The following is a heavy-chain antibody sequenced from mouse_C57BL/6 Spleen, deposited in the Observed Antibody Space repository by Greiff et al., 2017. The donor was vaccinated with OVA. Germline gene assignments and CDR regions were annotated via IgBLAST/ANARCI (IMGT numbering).Heavy chain of an antibody. CDR1: GYTFTSYW. CDR2: IYPGSGST. Sequence: VQLQQSGAELVKPGASVKMSCKASGYTFTSYWITWVKQRPGQGLEWIGDIYPGSGSTNYNEKFKSKATLTVDTSSSTAYMQLSSLTSEDSAVYYCARYYGSSYDAMDYWGQGTSVTVSS. D-gene: IGHD1-1*01. CDR3: ARYYGSSYDAMDY. V-gene: IGHV1-55*01. J-gene: IGHJ4*01.